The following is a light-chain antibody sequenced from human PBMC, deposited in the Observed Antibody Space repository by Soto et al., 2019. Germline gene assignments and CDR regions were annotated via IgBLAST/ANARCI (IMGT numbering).Light chain of an antibody. V-gene: IGKV3-20*01. J-gene: IGKJ2*01. Sequence: EIVLTQSPGTLSLSPGERATLSCRASQSVSSSYLAWYQQKPGQAPRLLIYGASSRATGIPDRFSGSGSGTDFTFTISSLEPEDFAVYYCQQYGSSPPHTFGQGTKLEIK. CDR3: QQYGSSPPHT. CDR2: GAS. CDR1: QSVSSSY.